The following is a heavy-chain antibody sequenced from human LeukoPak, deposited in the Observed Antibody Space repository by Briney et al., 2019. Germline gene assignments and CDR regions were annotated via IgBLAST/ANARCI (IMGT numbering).Heavy chain of an antibody. V-gene: IGHV5-51*01. CDR1: GYTFTSYW. CDR3: VLFDYSSSCFDY. CDR2: IYPGDSDI. J-gene: IGHJ4*02. D-gene: IGHD6-6*01. Sequence: GESLKISCKGSGYTFTSYWIGWVRQMPGKGLEWMAIIYPGDSDIRYSPSFQGQVTISADKSISTAYLQWSSLKASDTAMCYRVLFDYSSSCFDYWGQGTLVTVSS.